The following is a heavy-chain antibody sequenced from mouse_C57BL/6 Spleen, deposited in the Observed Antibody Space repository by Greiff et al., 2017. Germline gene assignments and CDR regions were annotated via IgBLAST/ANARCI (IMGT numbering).Heavy chain of an antibody. CDR2: IDPSDSYT. CDR3: ARRTITTVLVGDYAMDY. D-gene: IGHD1-1*01. CDR1: GYTFTSYW. V-gene: IGHV1-59*01. Sequence: QVQLQQPGAELVRPGTSVKLSCKASGYTFTSYWMHWVKQRPGQGLEWIGVIDPSDSYTNYNQKFKGKATLTVDTSSSTAYMQLSSLTSGDSAVYNCARRTITTVLVGDYAMDYWGQGTSVTVSS. J-gene: IGHJ4*01.